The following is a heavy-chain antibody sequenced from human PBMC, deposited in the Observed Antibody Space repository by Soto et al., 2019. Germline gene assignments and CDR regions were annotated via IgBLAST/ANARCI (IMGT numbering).Heavy chain of an antibody. D-gene: IGHD6-6*01. CDR2: VRGGGNNA. CDR1: GFTFSSYA. J-gene: IGHJ4*02. CDR3: AKDLRGVTSRPYFDF. Sequence: GGSLRLSCAASGFTFSSYAMNWGRQAPGKGLELVSAVRGGGNNAYYADSVKGRFTISRDNSKNTLYLQMNSLRAEDTAVYYCAKDLRGVTSRPYFDFWGQGTLVTVSS. V-gene: IGHV3-23*01.